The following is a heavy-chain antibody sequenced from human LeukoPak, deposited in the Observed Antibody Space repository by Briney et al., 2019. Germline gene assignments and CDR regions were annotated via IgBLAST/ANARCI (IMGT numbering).Heavy chain of an antibody. V-gene: IGHV3-23*01. CDR3: AKVEGQLKLTSSIDY. CDR2: ISGSGGST. D-gene: IGHD6-13*01. CDR1: GFTFSSYA. Sequence: GGSLRLSCAASGFTFSSYAMSWVRQAPGKGLEWVSAISGSGGSTYYADSVKGRFTISRDNSKNTLYLQMNSLRAEDTAVYYCAKVEGQLKLTSSIDYWGQGTLVTVSS. J-gene: IGHJ4*02.